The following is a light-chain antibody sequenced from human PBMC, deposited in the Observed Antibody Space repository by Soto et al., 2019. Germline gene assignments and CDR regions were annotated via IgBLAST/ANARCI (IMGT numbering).Light chain of an antibody. CDR3: CSYAGSYTFV. CDR2: EVS. Sequence: QSVLTQPASVSGSPGQSITISCTGTSSDIGNYDFVSWYQQVPGTAPKAMIYEVSSRPSGVSNRFSGSKSGNTASLTISGLQAEDEADYYCCSYAGSYTFVFGTGTKVTVL. CDR1: SSDIGNYDF. V-gene: IGLV2-23*02. J-gene: IGLJ1*01.